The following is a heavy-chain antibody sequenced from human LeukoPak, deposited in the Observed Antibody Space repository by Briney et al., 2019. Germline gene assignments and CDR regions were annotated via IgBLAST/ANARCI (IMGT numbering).Heavy chain of an antibody. CDR3: ARYCSGGRCYSGLDP. Sequence: GGSLRLSCAASGFTFSSYAMTWVRQAPGKGLEWVSAITGSTYFAGSVKGRFTISRDSSKNTLYLQMNSLRAEDTAVYYCARYCSGGRCYSGLDPWGQGALVTVSS. CDR1: GFTFSSYA. V-gene: IGHV3-23*01. J-gene: IGHJ5*02. D-gene: IGHD2-15*01. CDR2: ITGST.